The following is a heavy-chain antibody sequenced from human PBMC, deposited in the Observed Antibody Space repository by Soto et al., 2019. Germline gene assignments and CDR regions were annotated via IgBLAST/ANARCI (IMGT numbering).Heavy chain of an antibody. J-gene: IGHJ4*02. Sequence: RXATLSLTCSVSGGSISSYYWSWMRQPAGKGLEWIGRIYTSGSTNYNPSLKSRVTMSVDTSKNQFSLKLSSVTAADTAVYYCARDSYGGNSDCLGFDYWGQGTLVTVSS. D-gene: IGHD4-17*01. V-gene: IGHV4-4*07. CDR3: ARDSYGGNSDCLGFDY. CDR1: GGSISSYY. CDR2: IYTSGST.